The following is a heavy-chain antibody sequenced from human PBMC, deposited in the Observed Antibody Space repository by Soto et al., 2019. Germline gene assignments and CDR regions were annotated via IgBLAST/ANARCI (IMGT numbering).Heavy chain of an antibody. CDR2: ISGSGGST. Sequence: EVQLLESGGGLVQPGGSLRLSCAASGFTFSSYAMSWVRQAPGKGLEWVSAISGSGGSTYYADSVKGRFTISRDNSKNALYLQMNSLRAEDTAVYYCAKVGGSYPYYGMDVWGQGTTVTVSS. CDR1: GFTFSSYA. D-gene: IGHD1-26*01. J-gene: IGHJ6*02. CDR3: AKVGGSYPYYGMDV. V-gene: IGHV3-23*01.